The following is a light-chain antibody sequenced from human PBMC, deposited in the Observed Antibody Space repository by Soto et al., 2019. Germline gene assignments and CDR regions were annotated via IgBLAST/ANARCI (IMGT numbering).Light chain of an antibody. CDR3: CSYTSSSTLV. V-gene: IGLV2-14*02. Sequence: QSALTQPASVSGSPGQSITISCTGTSSDVGSYNLVSWYQQQPGKAPKLMISEVIKRPSGVSHRFSGSKSGNTASLTISGLQAEDEADYYCCSYTSSSTLVFGGGTKVTVL. J-gene: IGLJ3*02. CDR1: SSDVGSYNL. CDR2: EVI.